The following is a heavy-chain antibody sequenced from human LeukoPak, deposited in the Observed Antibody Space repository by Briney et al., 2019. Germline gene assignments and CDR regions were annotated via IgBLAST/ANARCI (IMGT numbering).Heavy chain of an antibody. Sequence: SETLSLTCTVSGGSISSSNYFWGWIRQPPGKGLEWIGSIYYSGSTYYNPSLESRVTISVDTSKNQFSLKLRSVTAADTAVYYCARGYNWNYGSDYYYYYMDVWGKGTTVTVSS. CDR2: IYYSGST. V-gene: IGHV4-39*01. CDR3: ARGYNWNYGSDYYYYYMDV. CDR1: GGSISSSNYF. J-gene: IGHJ6*03. D-gene: IGHD1-7*01.